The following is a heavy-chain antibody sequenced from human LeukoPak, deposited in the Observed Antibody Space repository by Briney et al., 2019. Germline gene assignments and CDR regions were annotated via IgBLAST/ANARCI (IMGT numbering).Heavy chain of an antibody. CDR2: ISGSGYNT. J-gene: IGHJ4*02. CDR3: AHIFYYGSGSYGDY. CDR1: GLSFSDYA. D-gene: IGHD3-10*01. V-gene: IGHV3-23*01. Sequence: GGSLRLSCAASGLSFSDYAMTWVRQAPGKGLEWVPTISGSGYNTYHAASVKGRFTISRDNSKNTLYLQMNRLRAEDTAVYYCAHIFYYGSGSYGDYWGQGTLVTVSS.